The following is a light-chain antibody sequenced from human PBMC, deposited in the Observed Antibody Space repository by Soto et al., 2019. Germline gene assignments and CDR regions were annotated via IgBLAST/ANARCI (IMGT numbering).Light chain of an antibody. CDR1: QSMSDS. J-gene: IGKJ2*01. V-gene: IGKV1-39*01. CDR3: QQSYSNSYT. CDR2: SAS. Sequence: DIQLTQSPSSLSASVGDRVTITCRASQSMSDSLAWYQQKSGKAPKLLIYSASSLESGVPSRFSGSGSGTDFTLTISSLQPEDFGTYFCQQSYSNSYTFGQGTTLEIK.